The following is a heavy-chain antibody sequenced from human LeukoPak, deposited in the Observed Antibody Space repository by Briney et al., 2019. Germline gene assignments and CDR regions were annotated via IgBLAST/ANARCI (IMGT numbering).Heavy chain of an antibody. V-gene: IGHV3-48*01. CDR2: SSSSSSPI. Sequence: GGSLRLSCAASGFTFSSYSMNWVRQAPGKGLEWVSYSSSSSSPIYYADSVKGRFTISRDNSKNTLYLQMNSLRAEDTAVYYCAKGLSYSGSGSFNWFDPWGQGTLVTVSS. J-gene: IGHJ5*02. D-gene: IGHD3-10*01. CDR3: AKGLSYSGSGSFNWFDP. CDR1: GFTFSSYS.